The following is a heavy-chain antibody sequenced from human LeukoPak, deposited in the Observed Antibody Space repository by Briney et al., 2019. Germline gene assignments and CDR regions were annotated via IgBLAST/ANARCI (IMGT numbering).Heavy chain of an antibody. D-gene: IGHD4-17*01. CDR1: GLTFISYW. Sequence: GGSLRLSCAVSGLTFISYWMSWFRQAPGKGLEWVANINQDGSQKFSVDSVKGRFTISRDNAKNSLSLQMNSLRVEDTAVYYCARDWFDGDYDRFDYWGQGTLVTVSS. CDR2: INQDGSQK. J-gene: IGHJ4*02. V-gene: IGHV3-7*03. CDR3: ARDWFDGDYDRFDY.